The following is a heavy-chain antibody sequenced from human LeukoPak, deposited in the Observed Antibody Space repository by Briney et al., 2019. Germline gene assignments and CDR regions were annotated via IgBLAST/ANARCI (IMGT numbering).Heavy chain of an antibody. J-gene: IGHJ4*02. D-gene: IGHD4-11*01. CDR2: ISGSGGTT. Sequence: QPGGSLRLSCAASGFTFSSYAMSWVRQAPGKGLEWVSTISGSGGTTYYADSVKGQFTISRDNSKNTLYLQMNSLRPEDTAVYSCARTSPVTANFDSWGQGTLVIVSS. CDR3: ARTSPVTANFDS. V-gene: IGHV3-23*01. CDR1: GFTFSSYA.